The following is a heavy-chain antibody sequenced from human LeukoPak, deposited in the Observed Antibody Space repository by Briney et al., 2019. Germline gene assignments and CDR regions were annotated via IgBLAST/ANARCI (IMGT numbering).Heavy chain of an antibody. V-gene: IGHV3-30*03. D-gene: IGHD6-13*01. CDR1: GFTFSSYG. J-gene: IGHJ6*02. CDR2: ISYDGSNK. Sequence: PGGSLRLSCAASGFTFSSYGMHWVRQAPGKGLEWVAVISYDGSNKYYADSVKGRFTISRDNSKNTLYLQMNSLRAEDTAVYYCARVLPRHLAAADYYGMDVWGQGTTVTVSS. CDR3: ARVLPRHLAAADYYGMDV.